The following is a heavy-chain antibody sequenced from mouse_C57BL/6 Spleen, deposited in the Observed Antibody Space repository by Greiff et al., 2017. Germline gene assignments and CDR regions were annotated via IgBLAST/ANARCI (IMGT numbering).Heavy chain of an antibody. CDR3: ARHEGYAMDY. CDR1: GFTFSSYG. CDR2: ISSGGSYT. Sequence: EVMLVESGGDLVKPGGSLKLSCAASGFTFSSYGMSWVRQTPDKRLEWVATISSGGSYTYYPDSVKGRFTISRDNAKNTLYLQRSSLKSEDTAMYYCARHEGYAMDYWGQGTSVTVSS. V-gene: IGHV5-6*01. J-gene: IGHJ4*01.